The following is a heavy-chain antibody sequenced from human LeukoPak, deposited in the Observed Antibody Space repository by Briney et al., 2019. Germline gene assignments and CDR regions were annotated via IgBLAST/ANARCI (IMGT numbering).Heavy chain of an antibody. D-gene: IGHD3/OR15-3a*01. J-gene: IGHJ4*02. Sequence: PGRSLPLSCPACGFTLSSYAMHWVRQAPGKGLEGVAVVSFDGDNKYYADSVKDRFTISRDNSQNTLYLQLNSLRAEDTAVYYCARDWTLNYWGQGTLVTVSS. CDR3: ARDWTLNY. CDR1: GFTLSSYA. CDR2: VSFDGDNK. V-gene: IGHV3-30-3*01.